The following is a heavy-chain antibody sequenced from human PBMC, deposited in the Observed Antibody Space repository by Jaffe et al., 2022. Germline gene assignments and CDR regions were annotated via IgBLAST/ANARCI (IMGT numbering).Heavy chain of an antibody. V-gene: IGHV4-4*02. D-gene: IGHD3-3*01. J-gene: IGHJ6*03. CDR2: IYHSGST. Sequence: QVQLQESGPGLVKPSGTLSLTCAVSGGSISSSNWWSWIRQPPGKGLEWIGEIYHSGSTNYNPSLKSRVTISVDKSKNQFSLKLSSVTAADTAVYYCARNFPLATGHYYYYMDVWGKGTTVTVSS. CDR3: ARNFPLATGHYYYYMDV. CDR1: GGSISSSNW.